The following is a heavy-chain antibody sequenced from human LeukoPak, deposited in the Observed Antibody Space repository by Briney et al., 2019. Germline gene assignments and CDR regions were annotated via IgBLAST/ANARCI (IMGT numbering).Heavy chain of an antibody. J-gene: IGHJ6*03. Sequence: SETLSLTCTVSGGSISSYYWSWIRQPPGKGLEWIGYIYYSGSTNYNPSLKSRVTISVDTSENQFSLKLSSVTAADTAVYYCARGARVAGYQYYYMDVWGKGTTVTVSS. CDR2: IYYSGST. CDR3: ARGARVAGYQYYYMDV. CDR1: GGSISSYY. V-gene: IGHV4-59*01. D-gene: IGHD6-19*01.